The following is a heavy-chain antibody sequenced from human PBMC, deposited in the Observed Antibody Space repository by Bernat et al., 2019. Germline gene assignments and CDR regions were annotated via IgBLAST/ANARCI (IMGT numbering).Heavy chain of an antibody. V-gene: IGHV1-18*01. CDR3: ARVPHPDIFYYDSSGYLPAFDI. CDR1: GYTFTSYG. CDR2: ISAYNGNT. D-gene: IGHD3-22*01. J-gene: IGHJ3*02. Sequence: QVQLVQSGAEVKKPGASVKVSCKASGYTFTSYGISWVRQAPGQGLEWMGWISAYNGNTNYAQKLQGRVNMTTGTSTSTAYMELRSLRSDDTAVYYCARVPHPDIFYYDSSGYLPAFDIWGQGTMVTVSS.